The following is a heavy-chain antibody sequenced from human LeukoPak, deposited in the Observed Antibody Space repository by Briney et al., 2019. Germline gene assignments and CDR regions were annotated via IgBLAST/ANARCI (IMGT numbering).Heavy chain of an antibody. CDR1: GDSVSSNSAA. CDR3: ARSKLGYCSGGSCYDPVYYFDY. Sequence: SQTLSLTCAISGDSVSSNSAAWNWIRQSPSRGLEWLGRTYYRSKWYNDYAVSVKSRITINPDTSKNQFSLQLNSVTPEDTAVYYCARSKLGYCSGGSCYDPVYYFDYWGQGTLVTVSS. D-gene: IGHD2-15*01. V-gene: IGHV6-1*01. CDR2: TYYRSKWYN. J-gene: IGHJ4*02.